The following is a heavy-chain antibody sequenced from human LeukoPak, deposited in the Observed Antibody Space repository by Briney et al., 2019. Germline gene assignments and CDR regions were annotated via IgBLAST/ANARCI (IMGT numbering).Heavy chain of an antibody. Sequence: GGSLRLSCAASGFTISNAWMSWVRQAPGKGLEWVGSIKSKTDGGTTDYAAPVKGRFTISRDDSKNTLYLQMNSLKTEDTAVYYCTTDPLDTYVGYGGNPPRTYYYYGMDVWGQGTTVTVSS. J-gene: IGHJ6*02. CDR2: IKSKTDGGTT. CDR1: GFTISNAW. CDR3: TTDPLDTYVGYGGNPPRTYYYYGMDV. V-gene: IGHV3-15*01. D-gene: IGHD4-23*01.